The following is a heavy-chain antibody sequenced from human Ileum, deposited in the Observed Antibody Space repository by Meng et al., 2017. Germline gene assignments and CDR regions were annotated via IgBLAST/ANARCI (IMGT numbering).Heavy chain of an antibody. Sequence: SETLSLTCAVSGYSISSGYYWTWIRQPPGKGLEWITSIYHSGNTYYNPSLKGRVTISVDTSRNQFSLKLTSVTAADTAVYYCARGRQYSYGYYYFDYWGQGTLVTVSS. CDR2: IYHSGNT. D-gene: IGHD5-18*01. J-gene: IGHJ4*02. V-gene: IGHV4-38-2*01. CDR1: GYSISSGYY. CDR3: ARGRQYSYGYYYFDY.